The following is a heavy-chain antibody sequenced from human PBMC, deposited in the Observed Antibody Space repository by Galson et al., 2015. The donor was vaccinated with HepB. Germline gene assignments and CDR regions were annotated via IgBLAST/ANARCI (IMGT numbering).Heavy chain of an antibody. Sequence: SLRLSCAASGLTFRRSGMHWVRQAPGKGLEWLAVIQHVGSPIRYADSVKGRFTVSRDNSKNTLYLEMNNLRAEHTAVYYCARETTRIVFHAFDIWGQGTMVTVSS. J-gene: IGHJ3*02. V-gene: IGHV3-33*01. D-gene: IGHD1-14*01. CDR2: IQHVGSPI. CDR1: GLTFRRSG. CDR3: ARETTRIVFHAFDI.